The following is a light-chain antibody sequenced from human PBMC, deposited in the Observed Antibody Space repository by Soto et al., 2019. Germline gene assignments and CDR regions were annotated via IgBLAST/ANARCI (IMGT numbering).Light chain of an antibody. V-gene: IGLV2-14*01. J-gene: IGLJ1*01. CDR3: SSYTSGSTLYV. Sequence: QSVLTQPASVSGSPGQPITISCTGTSSDVGGYNYVSWYQHHPGKAPRLMIYASSNRPSGVSHRFSGSRSGNTASLTISGLQAEDEADYYCSSYTSGSTLYVFGTGNKVTVL. CDR1: SSDVGGYNY. CDR2: ASS.